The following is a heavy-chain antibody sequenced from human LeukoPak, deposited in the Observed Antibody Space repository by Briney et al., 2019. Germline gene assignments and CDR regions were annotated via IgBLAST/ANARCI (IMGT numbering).Heavy chain of an antibody. V-gene: IGHV3-48*02. D-gene: IGHD3-22*01. Sequence: GGSLRLSCAASGFTFTSYAMNWVRQAPGKGLEWVSYISRSSRTIYNADSVKGRFTISRDNAKNSLYLQMNSLRDEDTAVYFCARVQYDSSGYFLHYFDTWGQGTLVTVSS. CDR3: ARVQYDSSGYFLHYFDT. CDR1: GFTFTSYA. J-gene: IGHJ4*02. CDR2: ISRSSRTI.